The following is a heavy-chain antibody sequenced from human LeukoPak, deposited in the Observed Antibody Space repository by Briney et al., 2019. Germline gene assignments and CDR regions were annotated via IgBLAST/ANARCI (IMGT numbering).Heavy chain of an antibody. J-gene: IGHJ4*02. CDR2: ISGSGGST. Sequence: GGSLRLSCAASGFTFSSCAMSWVRQAPGKGLEWVSSISGSGGSTYYADSVKGLFTISRDNSKNTLYLQMNSLRAGDTAVYYCAKEGNEIYSYGLFYYWGQGTLVTVSS. CDR1: GFTFSSCA. V-gene: IGHV3-23*01. D-gene: IGHD5-18*01. CDR3: AKEGNEIYSYGLFYY.